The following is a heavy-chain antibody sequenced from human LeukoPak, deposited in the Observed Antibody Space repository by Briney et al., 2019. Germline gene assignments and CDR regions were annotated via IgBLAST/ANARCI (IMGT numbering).Heavy chain of an antibody. Sequence: GGSLRLSCAASEFTFSSYNMNWVRQAPGKGLEWVSAISGSGGTTYYADSVKGRFTVSRDNSKNTLYLQMNSLRAEDTAVYCCANGDDYSNYWGQGTLVTVS. CDR2: ISGSGGTT. CDR3: ANGDDYSNY. CDR1: EFTFSSYN. V-gene: IGHV3-23*01. D-gene: IGHD4-11*01. J-gene: IGHJ4*02.